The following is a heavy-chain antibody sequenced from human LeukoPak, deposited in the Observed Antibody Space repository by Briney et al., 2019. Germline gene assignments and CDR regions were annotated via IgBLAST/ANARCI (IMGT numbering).Heavy chain of an antibody. D-gene: IGHD6-13*01. V-gene: IGHV4-31*03. J-gene: IGHJ6*02. CDR1: GGSISSGGYY. Sequence: SETLSLTCTVSGGSISSGGYYWSWIRQHPGKGLEWIGYIYYSGNTYYNPSLKSRVTISVDTSKNQFSLKLSSVTAADTAVYYCANKNTWAETAATGENYYYGVDVWGQGTTVTVSS. CDR2: IYYSGNT. CDR3: ANKNTWAETAATGENYYYGVDV.